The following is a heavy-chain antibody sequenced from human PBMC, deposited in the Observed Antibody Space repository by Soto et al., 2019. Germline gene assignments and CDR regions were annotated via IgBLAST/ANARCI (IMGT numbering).Heavy chain of an antibody. CDR2: LSYDVRNK. J-gene: IGHJ4*02. Sequence: QVQLVESGGDVVQPGRSLRLSCAASGFTFSTYSMHWVRQAPGKGLEWVAVLSYDVRNKLYADSVKGRFTISRDNANNTLYLQMNSLRPEDTAVYYCAREYVTGYYTVIGYWGQGTLVTVSS. D-gene: IGHD3-9*01. CDR1: GFTFSTYS. V-gene: IGHV3-30*04. CDR3: AREYVTGYYTVIGY.